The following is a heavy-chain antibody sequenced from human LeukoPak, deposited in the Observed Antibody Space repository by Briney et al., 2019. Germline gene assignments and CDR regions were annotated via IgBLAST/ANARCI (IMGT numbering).Heavy chain of an antibody. CDR2: ISSSSSYI. CDR1: GFTVSSYS. V-gene: IGHV3-21*01. D-gene: IGHD4-23*01. J-gene: IGHJ2*01. CDR3: ATTRLFAHGGNSVNYFCL. Sequence: GGSLRLSCAASGFTVSSYSMHWVRQAPGEGLEWVSSISSSSSYIYYADSVEGRFSTSRDNAKNSLFLRMNSLKAEAPGVTYCATTRLFAHGGNSVNYFCLWGRGTLVTVSS.